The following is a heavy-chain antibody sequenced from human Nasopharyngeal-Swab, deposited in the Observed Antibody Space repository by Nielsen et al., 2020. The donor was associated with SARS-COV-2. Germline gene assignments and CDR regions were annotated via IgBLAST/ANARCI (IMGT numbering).Heavy chain of an antibody. J-gene: IGHJ6*02. CDR2: IKQDGSEK. Sequence: GESLKISCAASGFTFSSYWMSWVRQAPGKGLEWVANIKQDGSEKYYVDSVKGRFTISRDNAKNSLYLQMNSLRAEDTAMYYCAKDRDSGDDSGEYYHYYGMDVWGQGTTVTVSS. V-gene: IGHV3-7*03. D-gene: IGHD5-12*01. CDR3: AKDRDSGDDSGEYYHYYGMDV. CDR1: GFTFSSYW.